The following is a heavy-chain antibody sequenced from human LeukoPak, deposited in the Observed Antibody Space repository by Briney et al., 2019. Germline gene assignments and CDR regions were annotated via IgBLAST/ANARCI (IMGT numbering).Heavy chain of an antibody. CDR2: IYYSGST. V-gene: IGHV4-39*01. CDR3: ARPKPCSGGSCSAYYYYYMDV. D-gene: IGHD2-15*01. Sequence: SETLSLTCTVSGGSISSSSYYWGWIRQPPGKGLEWIGSIYYSGSTYYNPSLKSRVTISVDTSKNQFSLKLSSVTAADTAVYYCARPKPCSGGSCSAYYYYYMDVWGKGTTVTVSS. J-gene: IGHJ6*03. CDR1: GGSISSSSYY.